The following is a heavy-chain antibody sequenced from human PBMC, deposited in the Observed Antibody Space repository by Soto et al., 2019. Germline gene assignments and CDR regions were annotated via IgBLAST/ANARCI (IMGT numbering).Heavy chain of an antibody. CDR2: ILPVLGTT. J-gene: IGHJ6*02. D-gene: IGHD2-21*02. CDR3: ARRRYCGYDCYHKHYYGMDV. CDR1: GDTFSSYT. V-gene: IGHV1-69*08. Sequence: QVQLVQSGAEVKKPGSSVKVSCRASGDTFSSYTVNWVRQAPERGLEWLGRILPVLGTTDYAQKFKGRVTITADKSTNIVYMELSSLRSEDRAVYYCARRRYCGYDCYHKHYYGMDVWGQGTTVTVAS.